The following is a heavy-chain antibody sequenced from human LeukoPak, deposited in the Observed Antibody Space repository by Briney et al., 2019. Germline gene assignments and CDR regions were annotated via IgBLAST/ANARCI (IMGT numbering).Heavy chain of an antibody. CDR1: GFDVNSNY. V-gene: IGHV3-53*01. CDR2: FYVDGTT. J-gene: IGHJ4*02. D-gene: IGHD6-13*01. CDR3: TRVLGQKQLDPYFDY. Sequence: GGSLRLSCAASGFDVNSNYMSWVRQAPGKGLEWVLVFYVDGTTYYADSVKDRFTISTDTSKNALYLQMNTPRVEDTAVYYCTRVLGQKQLDPYFDYWGQGTLVTVSS.